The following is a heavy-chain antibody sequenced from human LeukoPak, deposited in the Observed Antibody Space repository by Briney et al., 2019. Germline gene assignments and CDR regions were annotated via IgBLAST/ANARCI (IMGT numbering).Heavy chain of an antibody. V-gene: IGHV4-61*02. CDR3: ARAPSGVGADY. Sequence: SQTLSLTCTVSGGSISSGSYYWSWIRQPAGKGLEWIGRLYTSGSTNYNPSLKSRVTISLDTSKTQCSLKVSSVTAADTAVYFCARAPSGVGADYWGQGTLVTVSS. CDR1: GGSISSGSYY. D-gene: IGHD1-26*01. CDR2: LYTSGST. J-gene: IGHJ4*02.